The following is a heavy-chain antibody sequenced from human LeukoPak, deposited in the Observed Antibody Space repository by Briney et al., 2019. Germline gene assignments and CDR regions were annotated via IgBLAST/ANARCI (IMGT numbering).Heavy chain of an antibody. CDR1: GGSIRSYF. D-gene: IGHD1-26*01. CDR2: VHYIGKT. J-gene: IGHJ4*02. Sequence: SETLSLTCTVSGGSIRSYFWSWIRQPPGKGLDWIGYVHYIGKTNYNPSLKSRVTMSVDTSKNQFSLKLSSVTAADTAVYYCARVGGSYYTYFDYWGQGTLVTVSS. V-gene: IGHV4-59*12. CDR3: ARVGGSYYTYFDY.